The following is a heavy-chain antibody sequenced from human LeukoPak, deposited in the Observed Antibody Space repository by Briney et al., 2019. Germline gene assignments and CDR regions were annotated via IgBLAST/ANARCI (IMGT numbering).Heavy chain of an antibody. D-gene: IGHD1-1*01. CDR1: GGSISSSSYY. CDR2: IYYSGST. Sequence: SETLSLTCTVSGGSISSSSYYWGWIRQPPGKGLEWIGSIYYSGSTYYNPSLKSRVTISVDTSKNQFSLKLSSVTAADTAVYYCARQWNNDYWGQGTLVTVSS. CDR3: ARQWNNDY. V-gene: IGHV4-39*01. J-gene: IGHJ4*02.